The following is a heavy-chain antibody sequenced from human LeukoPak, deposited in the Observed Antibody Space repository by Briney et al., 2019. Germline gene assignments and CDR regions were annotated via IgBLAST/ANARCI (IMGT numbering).Heavy chain of an antibody. D-gene: IGHD3-22*01. Sequence: SETLSLTCTVSGYPISSGYYWGWIRQPPGKGLEWIGSIYHSGSTYYNPSLKSRVTKSVDTSKNQFSLKLSSVTAADTAVYYCARQERYYYDSSGYPTYIDYWGQGTLVTVSS. V-gene: IGHV4-38-2*02. J-gene: IGHJ4*02. CDR3: ARQERYYYDSSGYPTYIDY. CDR2: IYHSGST. CDR1: GYPISSGYY.